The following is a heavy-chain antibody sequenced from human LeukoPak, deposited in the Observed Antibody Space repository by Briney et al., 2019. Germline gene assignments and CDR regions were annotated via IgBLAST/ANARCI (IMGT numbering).Heavy chain of an antibody. D-gene: IGHD3-10*01. Sequence: ASVKVSCKASGYTFTSCGISWVRQAPGQGLEWMGWISAYNGNTNYAQKLQGRVTMTTDTSTSTAYMELRSLRSDDTAVYYCARWGGCGSGSFPDYFDYWGQGTLVTVSS. CDR1: GYTFTSCG. CDR3: ARWGGCGSGSFPDYFDY. CDR2: ISAYNGNT. V-gene: IGHV1-18*04. J-gene: IGHJ4*02.